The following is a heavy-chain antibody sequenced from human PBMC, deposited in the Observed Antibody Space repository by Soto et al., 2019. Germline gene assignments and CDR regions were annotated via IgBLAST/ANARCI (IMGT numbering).Heavy chain of an antibody. J-gene: IGHJ6*02. D-gene: IGHD2-2*01. Sequence: SVKVSCQTSGFTFSSSAMQWVRQARGQRLEWIGWIVVGSGHTNYAQKFQERVTITRDISTSTAYMELSSLRSEDTAMYYCAAASSTSGGYYGMDVWGQGTMVTVSS. CDR2: IVVGSGHT. V-gene: IGHV1-58*02. CDR1: GFTFSSSA. CDR3: AAASSTSGGYYGMDV.